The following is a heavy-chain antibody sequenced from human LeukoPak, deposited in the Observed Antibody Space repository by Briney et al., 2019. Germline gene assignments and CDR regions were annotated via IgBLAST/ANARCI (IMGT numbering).Heavy chain of an antibody. CDR2: INPNSGGT. CDR1: GYTFTSYA. D-gene: IGHD3-10*01. V-gene: IGHV1-2*02. Sequence: ASVKVSCKASGYTFTSYAFRWVRQAPGQGLEWMGWINPNSGGTNYAQKFQGRVTMTRDTSTSTVYMELSSLRSEDTAVYYCARDLEVRGNRDYWGQGTLVTVSS. J-gene: IGHJ4*02. CDR3: ARDLEVRGNRDY.